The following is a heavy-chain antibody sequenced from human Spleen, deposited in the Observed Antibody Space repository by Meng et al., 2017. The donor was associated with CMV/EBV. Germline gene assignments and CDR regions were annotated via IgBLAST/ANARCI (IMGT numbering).Heavy chain of an antibody. V-gene: IGHV6-1*01. CDR1: GDSVSSNSAA. Sequence: SETLSLTCALSGDSVSSNSAAWNWIRQSPSRGLEWLGRTYYRSKWYNDYAVSVKSRITINPDTSKNQFSLQLNSVTPEDTAVYYCARFIGYCSSTSCYTNYGMDVWGQGTTVTVSS. CDR2: TYYRSKWYN. J-gene: IGHJ6*02. CDR3: ARFIGYCSSTSCYTNYGMDV. D-gene: IGHD2-2*02.